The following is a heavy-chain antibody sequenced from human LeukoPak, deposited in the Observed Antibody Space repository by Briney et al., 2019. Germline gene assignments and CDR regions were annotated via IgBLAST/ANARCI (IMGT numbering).Heavy chain of an antibody. CDR1: GYTLTDYY. Sequence: GASVKVSCKASGYTLTDYYLHWVRQAPGQGLEWMGWINPHSGGTNYGEKFQGRVTLTRDTSVNTAYMELTRLTFDDTAVYYCARSKSLVTACDLWGPGALVSVSA. D-gene: IGHD2-21*02. V-gene: IGHV1-2*02. J-gene: IGHJ4*02. CDR3: ARSKSLVTACDL. CDR2: INPHSGGT.